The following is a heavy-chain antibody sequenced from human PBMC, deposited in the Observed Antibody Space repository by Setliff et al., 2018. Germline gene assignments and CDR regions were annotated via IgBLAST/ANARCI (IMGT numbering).Heavy chain of an antibody. CDR1: GYTFTNYG. V-gene: IGHV1-18*01. D-gene: IGHD3-10*01. J-gene: IGHJ6*02. Sequence: ASVKVSCKASGYTFTNYGVTWVRQAPGQGLEWMGWIGAYNGNTYNAHKFQGRVTMTSDTSASTAYMELSSLRSEDTAVYYCARDGGWFGAQLYYYYGMDVWGQGTTVTVSS. CDR2: IGAYNGNT. CDR3: ARDGGWFGAQLYYYYGMDV.